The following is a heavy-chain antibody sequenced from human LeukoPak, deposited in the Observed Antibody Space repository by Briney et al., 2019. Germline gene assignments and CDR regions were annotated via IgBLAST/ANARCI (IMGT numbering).Heavy chain of an antibody. V-gene: IGHV1-24*01. CDR1: GYTFNNYD. CDR2: FDPEDGET. J-gene: IGHJ4*02. D-gene: IGHD4-23*01. Sequence: ASVKVSCKASGYTFNNYDINWVRQAPGQGLEWMGGFDPEDGETIYAQKFQGRVTMTEDTSTDTAYMELSSLRSEDTAVYYCATGTGSLRVTLFLDYWGQGTLVTVSS. CDR3: ATGTGSLRVTLFLDY.